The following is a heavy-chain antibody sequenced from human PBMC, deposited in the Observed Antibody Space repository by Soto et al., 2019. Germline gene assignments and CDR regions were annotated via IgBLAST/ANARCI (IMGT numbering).Heavy chain of an antibody. Sequence: QVQLVRSGTEVKTSGASVKVSCKASGYSFTSYDINWLRQATGQGPEWMGWVNPNTGDTGLAQRFQARVTLSSDTSINTAYVEVSSLRPDDTAIYFCARAPRPAAIAVLDHWGQGTLVAVSS. CDR2: VNPNTGDT. CDR3: ARAPRPAAIAVLDH. J-gene: IGHJ4*02. D-gene: IGHD6-19*01. CDR1: GYSFTSYD. V-gene: IGHV1-8*01.